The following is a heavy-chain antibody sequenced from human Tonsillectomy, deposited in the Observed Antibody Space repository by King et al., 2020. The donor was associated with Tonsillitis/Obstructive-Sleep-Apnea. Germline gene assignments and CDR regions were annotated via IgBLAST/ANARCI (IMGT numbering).Heavy chain of an antibody. D-gene: IGHD2-15*01. CDR3: AREEGVCSGGSCYTYFDY. V-gene: IGHV1-2*06. J-gene: IGHJ4*02. CDR2: INPNSGGT. CDR1: GYTFTGYY. Sequence: VQLVESGAEVKKPGASVKVSCKASGYTFTGYYMHWVRQAPGQGLEWMGRINPNSGGTNYAQKFQGRVTMTRDTSISTAYMELSRLRTDDTAVYYCAREEGVCSGGSCYTYFDYWGQGTLVTVSS.